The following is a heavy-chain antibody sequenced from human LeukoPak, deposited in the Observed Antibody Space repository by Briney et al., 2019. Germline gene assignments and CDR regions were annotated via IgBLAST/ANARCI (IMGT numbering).Heavy chain of an antibody. V-gene: IGHV1-2*02. CDR2: INPNSGGT. CDR3: ARDLFLGYCSSTSCNDNWFDP. CDR1: GYTFTGYY. Sequence: ASVKVSCKASGYTFTGYYMHWVRLAPGQGLEWMGWINPNSGGTNYAQKFQGRVTMTRDTSISTAYMELSRLRSDDTAVYYCARDLFLGYCSSTSCNDNWFDPWGQGTLVTVSS. J-gene: IGHJ5*02. D-gene: IGHD2-2*01.